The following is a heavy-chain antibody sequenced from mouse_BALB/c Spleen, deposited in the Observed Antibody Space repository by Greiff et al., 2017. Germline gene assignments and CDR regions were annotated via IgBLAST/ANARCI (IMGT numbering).Heavy chain of an antibody. V-gene: IGHV2-2*02. CDR3: ARTQERLRRALDY. J-gene: IGHJ2*01. CDR2: IWSGGST. Sequence: VKLQESGPGLVQPSQSLSITCTVSGFSLTSYGVHWVRQSPGKGLEWLGVIWSGGSTDYNAAFISRLSISKDNSKSQVFFKMNSLQANDTAIYYCARTQERLRRALDYWGQGTTLTVSS. CDR1: GFSLTSYG. D-gene: IGHD2-4*01.